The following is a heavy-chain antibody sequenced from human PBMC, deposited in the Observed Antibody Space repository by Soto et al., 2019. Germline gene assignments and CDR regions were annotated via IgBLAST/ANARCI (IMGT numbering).Heavy chain of an antibody. CDR2: ITPLFGIP. Sequence: QVQLVQSGAEVKKPGSSVKVSCKASGGTYRSLSITWVRQAPGQGLEWMGGITPLFGIPNYPQKFQGRLTITADKATGTAYVELSSLRSEDTAVYYCARDTHSGGGWFDTWGRGTLVTVSS. D-gene: IGHD2-15*01. CDR3: ARDTHSGGGWFDT. V-gene: IGHV1-69*17. CDR1: GGTYRSLS. J-gene: IGHJ5*02.